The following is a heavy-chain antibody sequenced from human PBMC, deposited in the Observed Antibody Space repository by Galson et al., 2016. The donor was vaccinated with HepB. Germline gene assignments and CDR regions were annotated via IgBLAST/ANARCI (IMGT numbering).Heavy chain of an antibody. D-gene: IGHD3-10*01. V-gene: IGHV3-30*03. Sequence: SLRLSCAASGFSFSDDGMHWVRQAPGKGLEWVAAKSYDGSNEYYADSVKGRFTISRDNAKKTLHLQMNSLRTDDTAVYYCARDRGSDWYFDLWGRGTLVTASS. CDR1: GFSFSDDG. J-gene: IGHJ2*01. CDR3: ARDRGSDWYFDL. CDR2: KSYDGSNE.